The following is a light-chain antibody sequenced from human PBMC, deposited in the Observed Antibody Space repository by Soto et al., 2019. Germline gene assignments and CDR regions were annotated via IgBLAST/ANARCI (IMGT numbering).Light chain of an antibody. CDR2: DAS. V-gene: IGKV3-11*01. CDR1: QSISNY. J-gene: IGKJ3*01. Sequence: EVLLTQSPATLSLSPGERATLSCRAGQSISNYLAWYQQKPGQAPRLLIYDASNRATDIPARFSGSGSGTDFTLPISSLEPDDFAVYYCQKGGAFGPGTKVEIK. CDR3: QKGGA.